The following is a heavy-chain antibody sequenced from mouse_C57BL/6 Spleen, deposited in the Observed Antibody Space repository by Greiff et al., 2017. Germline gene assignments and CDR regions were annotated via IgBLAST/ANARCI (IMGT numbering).Heavy chain of an antibody. D-gene: IGHD1-1*01. CDR1: GYTFTSYW. CDR2: INPSSGYT. V-gene: IGHV1-7*01. J-gene: IGHJ4*01. Sequence: QVQLKQSGAELAKPGASVKLSCKASGYTFTSYWMHWVKQRPGQGLEWIGYINPSSGYTKYNQKFKDKATLTADKSSSTAYMQLSSLTYEDSAVYYCARPGFITTVVEGYYAMDYWGQGTSVTVSS. CDR3: ARPGFITTVVEGYYAMDY.